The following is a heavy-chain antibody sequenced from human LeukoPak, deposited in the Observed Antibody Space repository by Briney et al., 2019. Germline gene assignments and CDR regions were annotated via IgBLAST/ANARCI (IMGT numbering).Heavy chain of an antibody. V-gene: IGHV3-30*02. CDR2: IRFDGTNK. CDR1: GFTFSSSG. CDR3: AKGGMTDYYMDV. Sequence: GGSLRLSCAASGFTFSSSGMHWVRQAPGKGLEWVTFIRFDGTNKYYADSVRGRFSISRDNSNNTLYLQANSPRTEDTAVYYCAKGGMTDYYMDVWGKGTTVTISS. J-gene: IGHJ6*03. D-gene: IGHD2-21*02.